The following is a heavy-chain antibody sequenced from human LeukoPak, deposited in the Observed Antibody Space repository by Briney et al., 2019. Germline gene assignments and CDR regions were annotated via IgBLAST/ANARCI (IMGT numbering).Heavy chain of an antibody. Sequence: SETLSLTCTVSGGSISSSNYYWGWIRQPPGKGLEWIGSIYYSGSTYYNPSLKSRVTISVDTSKNQFSLKLSSVTAADTAVYYCARVSRWLRRSAFDIWGQGTMVTVSS. J-gene: IGHJ3*02. CDR1: GGSISSSNYY. CDR2: IYYSGST. CDR3: ARVSRWLRRSAFDI. V-gene: IGHV4-39*07. D-gene: IGHD6-19*01.